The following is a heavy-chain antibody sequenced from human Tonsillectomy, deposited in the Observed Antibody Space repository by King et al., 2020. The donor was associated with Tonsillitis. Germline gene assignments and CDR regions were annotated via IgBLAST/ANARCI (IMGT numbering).Heavy chain of an antibody. CDR3: ARARGSYSFDY. J-gene: IGHJ4*02. CDR1: GYTFTGYY. Sequence: QLVQSGAEVKKPGASVKVSCKASGYTFTGYYMYWVRQAPGQGLEWMGWINPNSGGTNYAQNFQGRVSMTRDTCISTAYMELISLRSDDTAVYYCARARGSYSFDYWGQGTLVTVSS. CDR2: INPNSGGT. V-gene: IGHV1-2*02. D-gene: IGHD3-16*01.